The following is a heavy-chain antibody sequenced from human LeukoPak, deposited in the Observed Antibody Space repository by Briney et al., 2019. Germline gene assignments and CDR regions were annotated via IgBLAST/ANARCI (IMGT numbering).Heavy chain of an antibody. J-gene: IGHJ5*02. D-gene: IGHD5-12*01. V-gene: IGHV6-1*01. CDR1: GDSVSSNSAA. CDR2: TYYRSKWYN. CDR3: ARAASVPLRNLYNWFDP. Sequence: SQTLSLTCAISGDSVSSNSAAWNRIRQSPSRGLEWLGRTYYRSKWYNDYAVSVKSRITINPDTSKNQFSLQLNSVTPEDTAVYYCARAASVPLRNLYNWFDPWGQGTLVTVSS.